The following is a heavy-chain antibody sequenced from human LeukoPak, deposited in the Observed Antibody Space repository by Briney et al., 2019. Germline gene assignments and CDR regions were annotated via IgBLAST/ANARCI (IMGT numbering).Heavy chain of an antibody. J-gene: IGHJ4*02. CDR3: ATGGGGSYFDY. Sequence: SETLSLTCTVSGGSLSSSNYYWGWIRQPPGKGLEWIGRIYHSGSTYYNPSLKSRVTISVDTSKNQFSLKLSSVTAADTAVYYCATGGGGSYFDYWGQGTLVTVSS. D-gene: IGHD3-16*01. V-gene: IGHV4-39*01. CDR1: GGSLSSSNYY. CDR2: IYHSGST.